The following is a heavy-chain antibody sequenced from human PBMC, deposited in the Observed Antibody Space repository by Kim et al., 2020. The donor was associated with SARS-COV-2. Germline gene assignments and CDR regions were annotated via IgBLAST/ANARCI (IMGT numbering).Heavy chain of an antibody. CDR2: IYYSGST. Sequence: SETLSLTCTVSGGSISSYYWSWIRQPPGKGLEWIGYIYYSGSTNYNPSLKSRVTISVDTSKNQFSLKLSSVTAADTAVYYCAREAVAGLGWFDPWGQGTL. J-gene: IGHJ5*02. CDR3: AREAVAGLGWFDP. CDR1: GGSISSYY. V-gene: IGHV4-59*13. D-gene: IGHD6-19*01.